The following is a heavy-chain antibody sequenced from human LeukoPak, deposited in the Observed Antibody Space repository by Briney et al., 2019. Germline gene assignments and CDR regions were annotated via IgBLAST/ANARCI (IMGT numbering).Heavy chain of an antibody. V-gene: IGHV3-23*01. CDR1: GFTFSNAW. CDR2: ISGSGGYT. CDR3: AKGDAHFDY. D-gene: IGHD2-2*01. Sequence: PGGSLRLSCAASGFTFSNAWMTWVRQAPGKGLECVSAISGSGGYTYYADSVKGRFTISRDISKDTLYLQMNSLRAEDTAVYYCAKGDAHFDYWGQGTLVTVSS. J-gene: IGHJ4*02.